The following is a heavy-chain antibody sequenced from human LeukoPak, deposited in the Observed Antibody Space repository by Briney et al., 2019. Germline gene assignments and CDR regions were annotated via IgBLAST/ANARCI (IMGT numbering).Heavy chain of an antibody. V-gene: IGHV3-23*01. CDR2: ISGSGGST. J-gene: IGHJ4*02. CDR3: AKDYYDSSGYLYFDY. Sequence: PGGSLRLSCAASGFTFSSYAMSWVRQAPGKGLEWVSAISGSGGSTYCADSVKGRFTISRDNSKNTLYLQMNSLRAEDTAVYYCAKDYYDSSGYLYFDYWGQGTLVTVSS. D-gene: IGHD3-22*01. CDR1: GFTFSSYA.